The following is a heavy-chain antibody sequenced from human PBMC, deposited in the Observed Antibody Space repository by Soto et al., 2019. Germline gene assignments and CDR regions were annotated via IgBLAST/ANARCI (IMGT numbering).Heavy chain of an antibody. J-gene: IGHJ3*02. CDR2: INPSGGST. V-gene: IGHV1-46*03. Sequence: ASVKVSCKASGYTFTSYYMHWVRQAPGQGLEWMGIINPSGGSTSYAQKFQGRVTMTRDTSTSTVYMELSSLRSEDTAVYYCAREFIELYCSGGSCYRGSDAFDIWGQGTMVTVSS. CDR1: GYTFTSYY. D-gene: IGHD2-15*01. CDR3: AREFIELYCSGGSCYRGSDAFDI.